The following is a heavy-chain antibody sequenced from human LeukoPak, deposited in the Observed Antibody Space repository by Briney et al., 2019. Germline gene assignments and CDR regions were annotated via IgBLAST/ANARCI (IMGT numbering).Heavy chain of an antibody. CDR1: GFSFSSSW. CDR3: ADLGYTD. V-gene: IGHV3-7*01. J-gene: IGHJ4*02. Sequence: GGSLRLSCEASGFSFSSSWMTWVRQAPGKGLEWVATIKNDGSDKYYVDSVKGRCTLSRDNAKNSLCLQMNSLRVEDTAVYYCADLGYTDGGQGTLVTVSS. CDR2: IKNDGSDK. D-gene: IGHD2-15*01.